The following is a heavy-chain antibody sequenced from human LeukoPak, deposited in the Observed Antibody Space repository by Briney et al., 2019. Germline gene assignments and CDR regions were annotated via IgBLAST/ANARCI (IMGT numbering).Heavy chain of an antibody. D-gene: IGHD3-3*01. V-gene: IGHV1-69*04. J-gene: IGHJ5*02. CDR2: IIPILGIA. Sequence: ASVKVSCKASGGTFSSYTISWVRQAPGQGLEWMGRIIPILGIANYAQKFQGRVTITADKSTSTAYMELSSLRSGDTAVYYCARDRDGVVTFPWGQGTLVTVSS. CDR3: ARDRDGVVTFP. CDR1: GGTFSSYT.